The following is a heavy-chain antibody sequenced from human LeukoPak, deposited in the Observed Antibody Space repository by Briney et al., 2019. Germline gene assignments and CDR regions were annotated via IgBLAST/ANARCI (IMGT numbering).Heavy chain of an antibody. V-gene: IGHV3-49*04. CDR3: SREWGNGNDLRPDY. J-gene: IGHJ4*02. CDR1: GFTFSSYA. D-gene: IGHD1-1*01. Sequence: PGGSLRLSCAASGFTFSSYAMSWVRQAPGKGLEWIGFIRSSIYGGTPKSAASVKGRFIFSRDDSKSVAYLRMNSLKTEDTAVYYCSREWGNGNDLRPDYWGQGTLVTVSS. CDR2: IRSSIYGGTP.